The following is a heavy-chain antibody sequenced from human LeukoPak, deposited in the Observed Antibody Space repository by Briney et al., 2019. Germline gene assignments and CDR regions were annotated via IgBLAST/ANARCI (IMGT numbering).Heavy chain of an antibody. CDR1: RGTFSSYA. V-gene: IGHV1-69*01. CDR2: IIPIFGTA. D-gene: IGHD2-15*01. J-gene: IGHJ5*02. Sequence: SVKVSCKASRGTFSSYAISWVRQAPGQGLEWMGRIIPIFGTANYAQKFQGRVTITADESTSTAYMELSSLRSEDTAVYYCAREPNCSGGSCYGNWFDPWGQGTLVTVSS. CDR3: AREPNCSGGSCYGNWFDP.